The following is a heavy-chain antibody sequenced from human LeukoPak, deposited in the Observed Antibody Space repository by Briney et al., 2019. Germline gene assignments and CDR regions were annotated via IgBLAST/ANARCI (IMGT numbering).Heavy chain of an antibody. CDR2: ISWNSGSI. CDR3: AKDRGYRDLYYVDI. D-gene: IGHD5-18*01. Sequence: GGSLRLSCAASKLIFDDFAMHWVRHAPGKGLEWVSSISWNSGSIGYADSVNGGFTISRDNAKNSLYLQMNSLRAEDTALYYCAKDRGYRDLYYVDIWGQGTTVTVSS. V-gene: IGHV3-9*01. CDR1: KLIFDDFA. J-gene: IGHJ3*02.